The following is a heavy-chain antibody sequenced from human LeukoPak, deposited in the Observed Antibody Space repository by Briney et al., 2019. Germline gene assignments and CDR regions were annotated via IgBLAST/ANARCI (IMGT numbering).Heavy chain of an antibody. V-gene: IGHV4-34*01. D-gene: IGHD3-10*01. CDR2: INHSGST. CDR3: ARGRGLLRFGERWFDP. CDR1: GGSFSGYY. Sequence: SETLSLTCAVYGGSFSGYYWGWIRQPPGKGLEWIGEINHSGSTNYNPSLKSRVTISVDTSKNQFSLKLSSVTAADTAVYYCARGRGLLRFGERWFDPWGQGTLVTVSS. J-gene: IGHJ5*02.